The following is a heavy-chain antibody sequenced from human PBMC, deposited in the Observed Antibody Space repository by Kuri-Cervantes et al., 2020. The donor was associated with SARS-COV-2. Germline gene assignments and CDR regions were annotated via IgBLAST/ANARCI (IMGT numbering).Heavy chain of an antibody. D-gene: IGHD6-19*01. J-gene: IGHJ5*02. V-gene: IGHV4-61*02. CDR2: IYTSGST. CDR3: ARDIHSSGWPGWFDP. CDR1: GGSISSGSYY. Sequence: SETLSLTCTVSGGSISSGSYYWSWIRQPAGKGLEWIGRIYTSGSTNYNPSLKSRVTISVDTSKNHFSLKLNSVTAADTAVYYCARDIHSSGWPGWFDPWGQGTLVTVSS.